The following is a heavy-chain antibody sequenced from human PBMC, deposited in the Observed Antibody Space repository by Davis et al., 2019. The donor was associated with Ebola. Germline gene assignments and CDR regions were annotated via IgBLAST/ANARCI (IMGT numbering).Heavy chain of an antibody. V-gene: IGHV3-23*01. CDR2: ISASGDTT. CDR3: AKDLVSIRVVSFDY. D-gene: IGHD2-15*01. CDR1: GFTFSSFA. J-gene: IGHJ4*02. Sequence: GGSLRLSCAASGFTFSSFAMGWVRQAPGKGLEWVSAISASGDTTYYADSVKGRFTISSDHSKNMLSLEMNSLRAEDTAVYYCAKDLVSIRVVSFDYWGQGTLVTVSS.